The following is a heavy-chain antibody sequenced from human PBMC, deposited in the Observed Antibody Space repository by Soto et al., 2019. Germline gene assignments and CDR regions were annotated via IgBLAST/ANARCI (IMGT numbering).Heavy chain of an antibody. CDR1: GFTFSSYG. Sequence: HPGGSLRLSCAASGFTFSSYGMHWVRQAPGKGLEWVAVIWYDGSNKYYADSVKGRFTISRDNSKNTLYLQMNSLRAEDTAVYYCARESGSYSGLFDYWGQGTLVTVSS. D-gene: IGHD1-26*01. CDR3: ARESGSYSGLFDY. V-gene: IGHV3-33*01. CDR2: IWYDGSNK. J-gene: IGHJ4*02.